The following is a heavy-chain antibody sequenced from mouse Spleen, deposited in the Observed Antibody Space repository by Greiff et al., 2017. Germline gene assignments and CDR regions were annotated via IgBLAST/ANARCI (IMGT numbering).Heavy chain of an antibody. CDR3: ARVRGPQRAWFAY. CDR2: ISDGGSYT. Sequence: EVHLVESGGGLVKPGGSLKLSCAASGFTFSSYAMSWVRQTPEKRLEWVATISDGGSYTYYPDNVKGRFTISRDNAKNNLYLQMSHLKSEDTAMYYCARVRGPQRAWFAYWGQGTLVTVSA. V-gene: IGHV5-4*01. J-gene: IGHJ3*01. CDR1: GFTFSSYA.